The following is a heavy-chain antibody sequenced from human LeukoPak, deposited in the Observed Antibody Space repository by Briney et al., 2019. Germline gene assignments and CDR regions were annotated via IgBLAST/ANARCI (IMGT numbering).Heavy chain of an antibody. V-gene: IGHV3-30-3*01. J-gene: IGHJ6*02. CDR1: GSTFSSYA. CDR3: AREYITMIVVVITFGYYGMDV. Sequence: LAGGSLRLSCAASGSTFSSYAMHWVRQAPGKGLEWVAVISYDGSNKYYADSVKGRFTISRDNSKNTLYLQMNSLRAEDTAVYYCAREYITMIVVVITFGYYGMDVWGQGTTVTVSS. CDR2: ISYDGSNK. D-gene: IGHD3-22*01.